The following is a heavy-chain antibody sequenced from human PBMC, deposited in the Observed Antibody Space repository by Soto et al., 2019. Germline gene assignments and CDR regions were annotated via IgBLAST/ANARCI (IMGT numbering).Heavy chain of an antibody. CDR2: ISGSGGST. Sequence: LRLSCAASGFTFSSYAMSWVRQAPGKGLEWVSAISGSGGSTYYADSVKGRFTISRDNSKNTLYLQMNSLRAEDTAVYYCAKGVDIVVVPAAPNDAFDIWGQGTMVTVSS. CDR1: GFTFSSYA. V-gene: IGHV3-23*01. D-gene: IGHD2-2*01. CDR3: AKGVDIVVVPAAPNDAFDI. J-gene: IGHJ3*02.